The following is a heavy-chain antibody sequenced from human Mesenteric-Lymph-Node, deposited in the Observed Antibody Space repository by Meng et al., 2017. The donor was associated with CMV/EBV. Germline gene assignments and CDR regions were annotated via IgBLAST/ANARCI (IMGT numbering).Heavy chain of an antibody. D-gene: IGHD6-13*01. V-gene: IGHV1-69*02. CDR3: AGGIAAAGSRWFDP. CDR1: GGTFSSYT. CDR2: IIPILGIA. Sequence: QVQLVQSGAEVKKAGSSVKVSCKASGGTFSSYTISWVRPAPGQGLEWMGRIIPILGIANYAQKFQGRVTITADKSTSTAYMELSSPRSEDTAVYYCAGGIAAAGSRWFDPWGQGTLVTVSS. J-gene: IGHJ5*02.